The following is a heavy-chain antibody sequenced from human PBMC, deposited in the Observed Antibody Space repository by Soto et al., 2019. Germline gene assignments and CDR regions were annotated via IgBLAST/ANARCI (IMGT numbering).Heavy chain of an antibody. D-gene: IGHD4-17*01. Sequence: EASAKVCCEECGYTFTSYYMHWVRQATGQGLEWMGIINPSGGSTSYAQKFQGRVTMTRDTSTSTVYMELSSLRSEDTAVYYCARGGRIYGNYLFDYWGQGTLVTVSS. CDR2: INPSGGST. V-gene: IGHV1-46*01. J-gene: IGHJ4*02. CDR1: GYTFTSYY. CDR3: ARGGRIYGNYLFDY.